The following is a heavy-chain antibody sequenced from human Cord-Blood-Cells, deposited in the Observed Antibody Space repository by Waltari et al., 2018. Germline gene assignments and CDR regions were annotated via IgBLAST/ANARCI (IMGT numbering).Heavy chain of an antibody. CDR2: ISSSSSTI. CDR1: GFTFGSYS. V-gene: IGHV3-48*02. D-gene: IGHD1-26*01. CDR3: ARDLRKVGMGWFDP. J-gene: IGHJ5*02. Sequence: EVQLVESGGGLVQPGGSLRLSCAASGFTFGSYSMNWVRQAPGKGLEWVSYISSSSSTIYYADSVKGRFTISRDNAKNSLYLQMNSLRDEDTAVYYCARDLRKVGMGWFDPWGQGTLVTVSS.